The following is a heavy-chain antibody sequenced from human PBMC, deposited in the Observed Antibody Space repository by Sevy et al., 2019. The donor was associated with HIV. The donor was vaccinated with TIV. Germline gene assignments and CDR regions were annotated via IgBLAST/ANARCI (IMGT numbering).Heavy chain of an antibody. D-gene: IGHD1-1*01. CDR2: IWYDGRTE. CDR3: ARDAARVIVPTAGFDS. V-gene: IGHV3-33*01. Sequence: GGSLRLSCVASGFTFRSFSMHWVRQAPGKGLEWVAAIWYDGRTERYADSVQGRFTIYRDKSKKTLYLQMNSLRDEDTAIYYCARDAARVIVPTAGFDSWGQGTLVTVSS. CDR1: GFTFRSFS. J-gene: IGHJ5*01.